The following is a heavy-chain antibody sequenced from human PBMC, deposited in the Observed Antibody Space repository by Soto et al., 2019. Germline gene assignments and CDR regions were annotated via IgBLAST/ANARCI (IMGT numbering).Heavy chain of an antibody. CDR1: GFTFSSYA. D-gene: IGHD1-1*01. J-gene: IGHJ3*02. Sequence: EVQLLESGGGLVQPGGSLRLSCAASGFTFSSYAMSWVRQAPGKGLEWVSAISGSGGSTYYADSVKGRFTISRDNSKNTRYLQMNSLRAEDTAVYYGAKCSRLQLEYDAFDIWGQGTMVTVSS. CDR3: AKCSRLQLEYDAFDI. V-gene: IGHV3-23*01. CDR2: ISGSGGST.